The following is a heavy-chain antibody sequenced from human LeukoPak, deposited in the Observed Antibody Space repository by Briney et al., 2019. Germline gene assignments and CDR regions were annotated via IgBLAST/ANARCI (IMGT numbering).Heavy chain of an antibody. CDR1: GDXISSYNYF. J-gene: IGHJ4*02. V-gene: IGHV4-39*01. CDR3: ARASSGYYWDFDY. D-gene: IGHD3-22*01. Sequence: PSETLSLVCTVSGDXISSYNYFWGWIRQPPGKGLEWVGSIYYRGNTYYNPSLKRRVTLSADTSKNQFSLKVTSVTAADTAVYYCARASSGYYWDFDYWGQGALVTVSS. CDR2: IYYRGNT.